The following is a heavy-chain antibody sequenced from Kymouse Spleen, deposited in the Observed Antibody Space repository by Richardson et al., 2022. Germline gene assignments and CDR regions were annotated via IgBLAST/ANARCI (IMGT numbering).Heavy chain of an antibody. CDR3: AKDKDILTGYYPYYYYYGMDV. V-gene: IGHV3-30*18. D-gene: IGHD3-9*01. CDR2: ISYDGSNK. Sequence: QVQLVESGGGVVQPGRSLRLSCAASGFTFSSYGMHWVRQAPGKGLEWVAVISYDGSNKYYADSVKGRFTISRDNSKNTLYLQMNSLRAEDTAVYYCAKDKDILTGYYPYYYYYGMDVWGQGTTVTVSS. J-gene: IGHJ6*02. CDR1: GFTFSSYG.